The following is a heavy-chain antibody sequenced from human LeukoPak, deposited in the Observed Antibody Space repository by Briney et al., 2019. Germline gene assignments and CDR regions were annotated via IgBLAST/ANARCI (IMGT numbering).Heavy chain of an antibody. V-gene: IGHV1-69*05. CDR3: AREGYDSSGSFVDP. CDR1: GGTFSSYA. Sequence: ASVKVSCKASGGTFSSYAISWVRQAPGQGLEWMGGIIPIFGTANYAQKFQGRVTMTRDTSTSTVYMELSSLRSEDTAVYYCAREGYDSSGSFVDPWGQGTPVTVSS. CDR2: IIPIFGTA. J-gene: IGHJ5*02. D-gene: IGHD3-22*01.